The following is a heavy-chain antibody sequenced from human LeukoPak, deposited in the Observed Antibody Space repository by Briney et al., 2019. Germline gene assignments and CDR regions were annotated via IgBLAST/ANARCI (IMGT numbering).Heavy chain of an antibody. CDR2: ISYDGSNK. CDR3: AKEGSYYYDSSGYYPPYFDY. D-gene: IGHD3-22*01. Sequence: PGRSLRLSCAASGFTFSSYGMHWVRQAPGKGLEWVAVISYDGSNKYYADSVKGRFTISRDNSKNTPYLQMNSLRAEDTAVYYCAKEGSYYYDSSGYYPPYFDYWGQGTLVTVSS. CDR1: GFTFSSYG. V-gene: IGHV3-30*18. J-gene: IGHJ4*02.